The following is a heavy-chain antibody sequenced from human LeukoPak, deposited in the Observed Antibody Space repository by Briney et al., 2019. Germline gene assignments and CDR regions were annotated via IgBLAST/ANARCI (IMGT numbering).Heavy chain of an antibody. CDR2: TSSSDAGK. V-gene: IGHV3-23*01. CDR3: AKKKTDYSYPSSFDY. CDR1: GFSLSSYA. J-gene: IGHJ4*02. D-gene: IGHD4-11*01. Sequence: GGSLRLSCTVSGFSLSSYALSWVRRAPGKGLEWVSATSSSDAGKYYADSVRGRFTISRDNSRNTMYLQMNSLRVEDTAVYYCAKKKTDYSYPSSFDYWGQGTLVTVSS.